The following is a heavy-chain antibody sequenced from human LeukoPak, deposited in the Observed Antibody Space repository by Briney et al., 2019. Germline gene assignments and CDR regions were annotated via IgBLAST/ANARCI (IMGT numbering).Heavy chain of an antibody. CDR2: HSAYNGDT. CDR1: GYIFTSYG. CDR3: ARDLGIDYFESTGYYTGTLHFFDY. J-gene: IGHJ4*02. V-gene: IGHV1-18*01. Sequence: ASVKVSCKGSGYIFTSYGISWVRQAPGQGLEWMGWHSAYNGDTNYAQKFQGRVTMTIDTSTSTAYMELRSLRSDDTAVYYCARDLGIDYFESTGYYTGTLHFFDYWGQGTLVTVSS. D-gene: IGHD3-22*01.